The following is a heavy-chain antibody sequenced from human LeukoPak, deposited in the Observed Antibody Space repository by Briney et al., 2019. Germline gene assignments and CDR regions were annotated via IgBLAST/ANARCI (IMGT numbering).Heavy chain of an antibody. CDR3: AKRLYDNSGHDY. D-gene: IGHD3-22*01. V-gene: IGHV3-48*03. Sequence: GGSLRLSCAASGFTFSSYEMNWVRQAPGKGLEWVSYISSSGSTIYYADSVKGRFTISRDNAKNSLYLQMNSLRAEDTAVYYCAKRLYDNSGHDYWGQGTLVTVSS. CDR2: ISSSGSTI. CDR1: GFTFSSYE. J-gene: IGHJ4*02.